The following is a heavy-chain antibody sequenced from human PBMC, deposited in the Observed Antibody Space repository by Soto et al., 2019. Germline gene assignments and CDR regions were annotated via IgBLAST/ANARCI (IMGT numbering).Heavy chain of an antibody. J-gene: IGHJ5*02. CDR3: ARDRGGVVAGFNWLDP. Sequence: LQESGGDLVQPGGSLRLSCAASGFKFSMFGMNWVRQAPGKGLEWIAYISSSSTTIVYGGSVEGRFTVSRDNVENSLYLQMKSLRDGDTAVYYCARDRGGVVAGFNWLDPWGHGTPVTVST. CDR1: GFKFSMFG. D-gene: IGHD6-19*01. CDR2: ISSSSTTI. V-gene: IGHV3-48*02.